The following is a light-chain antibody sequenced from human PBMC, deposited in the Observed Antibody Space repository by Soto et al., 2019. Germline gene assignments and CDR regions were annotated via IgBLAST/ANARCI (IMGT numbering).Light chain of an antibody. CDR3: LHDALFPYS. V-gene: IGKV1-6*01. CDR1: QASRND. J-gene: IGKJ2*03. Sequence: AIQMTQSPSSLSASVGDTVTFTCRASQASRNDLGWFQQRPGKPPKLLIYGISILQTGVPSRFSGSGSGTDFTLTTSGLQPEDFATYYCLHDALFPYSFGQGTRLEI. CDR2: GIS.